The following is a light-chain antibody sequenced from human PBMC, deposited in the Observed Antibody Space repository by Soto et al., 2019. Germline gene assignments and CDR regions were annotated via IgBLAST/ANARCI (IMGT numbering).Light chain of an antibody. J-gene: IGKJ4*01. CDR1: QGIRND. V-gene: IGKV1-6*01. CDR3: QQYYNSGLT. Sequence: IKMTQSPSSLSASVGDRVTITCRASQGIRNDLGWYQQKPGKAPKRLIYAASSLQSGVPSRFSGSESGTDFTLTISSLQPEDSASYYCQQYYNSGLTFGGGTKVDIK. CDR2: AAS.